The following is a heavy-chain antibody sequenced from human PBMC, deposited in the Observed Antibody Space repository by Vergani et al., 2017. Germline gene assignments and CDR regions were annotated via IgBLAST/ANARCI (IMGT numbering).Heavy chain of an antibody. V-gene: IGHV3-74*01. CDR2: INSDGSTT. D-gene: IGHD6-13*01. CDR3: VRDRGIAGRGTFDP. Sequence: EMQLVESGGGLVQPGGSLRLSCAGSGFTFSSYWMHWVRQAPGKGLVWVSRINSDGSTTTYADSVKGRFTISRDNAKNTLYLQTSSLRAEDTGVYYCVRDRGIAGRGTFDPWGQGTLVTVSS. CDR1: GFTFSSYW. J-gene: IGHJ5*02.